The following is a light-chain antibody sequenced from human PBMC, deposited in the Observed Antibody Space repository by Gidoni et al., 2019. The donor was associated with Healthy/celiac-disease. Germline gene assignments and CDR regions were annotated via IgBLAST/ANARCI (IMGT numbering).Light chain of an antibody. CDR3: CSHAGSYTLV. J-gene: IGLJ2*01. V-gene: IGLV2-11*01. CDR1: SIDVGGYNY. CDR2: DVS. Sequence: QAALTQPRPVYESPGRSVTIACTGTSIDVGGYNYVSWYQHHPGKAPQLVIYDVSKRPSGVPDRFSGSKSGNTASLTISGLQAEDAVDYYCCSHAGSYTLVFGGGTKLTVL.